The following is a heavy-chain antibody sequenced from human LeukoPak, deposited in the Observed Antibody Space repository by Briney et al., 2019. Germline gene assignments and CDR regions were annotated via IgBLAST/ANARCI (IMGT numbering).Heavy chain of an antibody. CDR2: ISGSGGTA. J-gene: IGHJ4*02. CDR3: AKKGYYDGSGYYMYYFDH. Sequence: GGSLRLSCAASGFTFSSYWMHWVRQAPGKGLEWVSAISGSGGTAYYADSVKGRFTISRDNSKNTLYLQMNSLRAEDTAVYYCAKKGYYDGSGYYMYYFDHWGQGTLVTVSS. CDR1: GFTFSSYW. D-gene: IGHD3-22*01. V-gene: IGHV3-23*01.